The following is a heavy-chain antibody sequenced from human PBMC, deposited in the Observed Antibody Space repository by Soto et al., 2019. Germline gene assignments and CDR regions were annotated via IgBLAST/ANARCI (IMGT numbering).Heavy chain of an antibody. V-gene: IGHV3-21*01. CDR3: ARARHYYDSSGPSPDDAFDI. CDR1: GFTFSSYS. J-gene: IGHJ3*02. Sequence: GGSLRLSCAASGFTFSSYSMNWVRQAPGKGLGWVSSISSSSSYIYYADSVKGRFTISRDNAKNSLYLQMNSLRAEDTAVYYCARARHYYDSSGPSPDDAFDIWGQGTMVTVSS. D-gene: IGHD3-22*01. CDR2: ISSSSSYI.